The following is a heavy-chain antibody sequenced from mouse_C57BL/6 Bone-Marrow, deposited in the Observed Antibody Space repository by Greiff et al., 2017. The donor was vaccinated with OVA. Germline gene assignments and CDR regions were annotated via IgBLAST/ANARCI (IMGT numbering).Heavy chain of an antibody. D-gene: IGHD2-1*01. CDR2: IYWDDDK. CDR1: GFSLSTSGMG. V-gene: IGHV8-12*01. Sequence: QVTLKVSGPGILQSSQTLSLTCSFSGFSLSTSGMGVSWIRQPSGKGLEWLAHIYWDDDKRYNPSLKSRLTISKDTSRNQVFLKITSVDTADTATYYCARREQYGNWFAYWGQGTLVTVSA. J-gene: IGHJ3*01. CDR3: ARREQYGNWFAY.